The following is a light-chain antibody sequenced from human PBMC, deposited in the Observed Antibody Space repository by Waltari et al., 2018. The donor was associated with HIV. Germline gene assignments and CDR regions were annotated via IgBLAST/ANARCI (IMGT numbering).Light chain of an antibody. V-gene: IGLV2-11*01. Sequence: QSALTQPRSVSGSPGQSVTISCTGTSSDVGAYNYVSWYQQHPGKAPKLMIYDVSKLPSGVPDRLSGSKSGNTASLTISGLQAEDEADYYCCSYAGSYHYVFGSGTKVTVL. CDR1: SSDVGAYNY. CDR2: DVS. CDR3: CSYAGSYHYV. J-gene: IGLJ1*01.